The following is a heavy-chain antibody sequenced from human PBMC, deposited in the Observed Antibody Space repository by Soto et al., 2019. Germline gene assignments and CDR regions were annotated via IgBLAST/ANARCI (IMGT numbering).Heavy chain of an antibody. Sequence: SETLSLTCAVSGGSISNSNWWSWVRQPPGKGLEWIGNIYHSGSTNYNPSLKSRVTISIDKSNNQFSLKLSSATAADTSVYYCARVGHNYGYFHFDYWGQGTLVTVSS. D-gene: IGHD5-18*01. CDR2: IYHSGST. J-gene: IGHJ4*02. CDR1: GGSISNSNW. CDR3: ARVGHNYGYFHFDY. V-gene: IGHV4-4*02.